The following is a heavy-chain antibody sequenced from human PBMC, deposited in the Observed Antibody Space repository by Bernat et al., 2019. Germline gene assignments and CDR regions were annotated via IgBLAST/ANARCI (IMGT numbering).Heavy chain of an antibody. D-gene: IGHD3-10*01. J-gene: IGHJ6*04. CDR3: GGDHGRGSREYSTYYNALDV. CDR2: IWYDGSNK. Sequence: QVQLVESGGGLVQPGRSLRLSCASSGFAFGDYPLAWFRQAPGKGLEWVAVIWYDGSNKYYADSVKGRFTISRDNSKNTLYLQMNSLRAEDTAVYYCGGDHGRGSREYSTYYNALDVWGKGTPVTVPS. CDR1: GFAFGDYP. V-gene: IGHV3-33*01.